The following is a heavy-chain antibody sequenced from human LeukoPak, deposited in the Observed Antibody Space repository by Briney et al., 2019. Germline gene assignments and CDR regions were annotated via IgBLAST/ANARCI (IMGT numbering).Heavy chain of an antibody. CDR2: IKQDGSEK. Sequence: GGSLRLSCAASGFTFSSYWMSWVRQAPGKGLEWVANIKQDGSEKYYVDSVKGRFTISRDNAKNSLYLQMNSLRAEDTAVYYCARAKRDYYDSSGYYYGAFDTWGQGTMVTVSS. J-gene: IGHJ3*02. V-gene: IGHV3-7*01. D-gene: IGHD3-22*01. CDR3: ARAKRDYYDSSGYYYGAFDT. CDR1: GFTFSSYW.